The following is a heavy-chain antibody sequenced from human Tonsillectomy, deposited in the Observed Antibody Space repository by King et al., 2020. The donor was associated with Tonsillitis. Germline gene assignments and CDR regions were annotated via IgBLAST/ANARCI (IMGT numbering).Heavy chain of an antibody. CDR1: GFSLSTSGMC. CDR2: IDWDDDK. Sequence: TLKESGPALVKPTQTLTLTCTFSGFSLSTSGMCVSWIRQPPGKALEWLARIDWDDDKYYSTALKTRLTISKDTSKNQVVLTMTNMDPVDTATYYCALILIGSSGYGRVDAFDIWGQGTMVTVSS. V-gene: IGHV2-70*11. J-gene: IGHJ3*02. D-gene: IGHD3-22*01. CDR3: ALILIGSSGYGRVDAFDI.